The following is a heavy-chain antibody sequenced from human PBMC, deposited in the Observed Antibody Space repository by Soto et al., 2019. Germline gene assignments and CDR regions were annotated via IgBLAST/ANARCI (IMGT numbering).Heavy chain of an antibody. CDR2: IWYDGNNK. V-gene: IGHV3-33*01. J-gene: IGHJ4*02. CDR1: GFIFSYYG. CDR3: AITRRPYSSVPFDY. D-gene: IGHD6-19*01. Sequence: QVQLVESGGGVVQPGRSPRLSCVVSGFIFSYYGMHWVRQAPGKGLEWVAVIWYDGNNKYYADSVKGRFTISRDNSKNTLYLQMNSLRAEDTAVYYCAITRRPYSSVPFDYWGQGTLVTVSS.